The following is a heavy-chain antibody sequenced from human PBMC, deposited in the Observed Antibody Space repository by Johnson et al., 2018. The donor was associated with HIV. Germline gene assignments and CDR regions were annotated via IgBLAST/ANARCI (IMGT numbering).Heavy chain of an antibody. Sequence: MLLVESGGGLIQPGESLRLSCAASGFTVSTYHMSWVRQAPGKGLEWVSVIYDGGRTYYGDSVKGRFTISGDTSKNTLHLEMNSLRAGDTAVYYCARDVAATMIVVGGAYDACDIWGQGTMVTVSS. CDR1: GFTVSTYH. CDR3: ARDVAATMIVVGGAYDACDI. CDR2: IYDGGRT. J-gene: IGHJ3*02. D-gene: IGHD3-22*01. V-gene: IGHV3-53*01.